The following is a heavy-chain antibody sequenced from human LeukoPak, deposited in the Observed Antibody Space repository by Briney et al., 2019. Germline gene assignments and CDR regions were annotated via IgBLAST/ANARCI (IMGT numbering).Heavy chain of an antibody. CDR3: ARDWATVTTSFDY. V-gene: IGHV3-33*01. Sequence: GGSLRLSCAASGFTFSSYGMHWVRQAPGKGLEWVAVIWYDGSNKYYADSVKGRFIISRDNSKNTLYLQMNSLRAEDTAVYYCARDWATVTTSFDYWGQGTPVTVSS. CDR2: IWYDGSNK. CDR1: GFTFSSYG. D-gene: IGHD4-17*01. J-gene: IGHJ4*02.